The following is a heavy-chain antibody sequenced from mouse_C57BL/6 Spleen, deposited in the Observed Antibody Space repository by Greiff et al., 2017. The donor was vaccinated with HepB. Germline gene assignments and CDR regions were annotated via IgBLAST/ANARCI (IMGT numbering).Heavy chain of an antibody. CDR2: IWGDGST. J-gene: IGHJ4*01. D-gene: IGHD3-2*02. CDR3: AKEAQATWGHAMDY. Sequence: VQGVESGPGLVAPSQSLSITCTVSGFSLTSYGVSWVRQPPGKGLEWLGVIWGDGSTNYHSALITRLSISKDNSKSQVFLKLNSLQTDDTATYYCAKEAQATWGHAMDYWGQGTSVTVSS. CDR1: GFSLTSYG. V-gene: IGHV2-3*01.